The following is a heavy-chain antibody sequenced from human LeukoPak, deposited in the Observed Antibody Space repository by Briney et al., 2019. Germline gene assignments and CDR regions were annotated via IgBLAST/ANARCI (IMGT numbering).Heavy chain of an antibody. J-gene: IGHJ4*02. Sequence: GGSLRLSCAASGSTFNSYGMHWVRQAPGKGLEGVAVIWHDGKNKYYADSVKGRFTVSRDNSKNTLYLQMDSLRVEDTAVYYCARDRGSDDPIDYWGQGTLVAVSS. CDR1: GSTFNSYG. V-gene: IGHV3-33*01. CDR2: IWHDGKNK. CDR3: ARDRGSDDPIDY. D-gene: IGHD2-15*01.